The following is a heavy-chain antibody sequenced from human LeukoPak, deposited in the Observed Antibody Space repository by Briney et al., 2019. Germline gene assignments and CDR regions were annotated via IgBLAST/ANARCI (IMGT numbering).Heavy chain of an antibody. CDR2: ISSSSSYI. J-gene: IGHJ3*02. V-gene: IGHV3-21*01. CDR3: ARGTDCGGDCYSYAFDI. D-gene: IGHD2-21*02. CDR1: GFTFSSYS. Sequence: GGSLRLSCAASGFTFSSYSMNWVRQAPGKGLEWVSSISSSSSYIYYADSVKGRFTISRNNAKNSLYLQMNSLRAEDTAVYYCARGTDCGGDCYSYAFDIWGQGTMVTVSS.